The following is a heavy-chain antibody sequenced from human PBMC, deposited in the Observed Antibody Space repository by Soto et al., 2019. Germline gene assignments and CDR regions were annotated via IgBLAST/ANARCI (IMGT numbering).Heavy chain of an antibody. CDR3: ARMSSGPYYFDY. CDR1: GGTFSRYA. J-gene: IGHJ4*02. D-gene: IGHD6-19*01. V-gene: IGHV1-69*13. Sequence: ASVQVSCKASGGTFSRYAISWVRQAPGQGLEWMGGIIPIFGTANYAQKFQGRVTITADESTSTAYMELSSLRSEDTAVYYCARMSSGPYYFDYWGQGTLVTVSS. CDR2: IIPIFGTA.